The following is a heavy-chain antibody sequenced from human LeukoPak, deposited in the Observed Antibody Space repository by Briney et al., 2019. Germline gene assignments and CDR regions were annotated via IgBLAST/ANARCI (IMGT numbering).Heavy chain of an antibody. J-gene: IGHJ3*02. D-gene: IGHD3-22*01. CDR1: GGSISSYY. CDR3: ARYDSSAIYGGGFDI. CDR2: IYYSGST. V-gene: IGHV4-59*01. Sequence: SETLSLTCTVSGGSISSYYWSWIRQPPGKGLEWIGYIYYSGSTNYNPSLKSRVTISVDTSKNQFSLKLSSVTAADTAVYYCARYDSSAIYGGGFDIWGQGTMVTVSS.